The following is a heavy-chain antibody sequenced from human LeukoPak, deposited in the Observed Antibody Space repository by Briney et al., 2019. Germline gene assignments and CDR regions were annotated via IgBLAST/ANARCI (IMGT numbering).Heavy chain of an antibody. CDR3: ARDRGIQLWSINDAFDI. D-gene: IGHD5-18*01. V-gene: IGHV3-20*04. CDR1: GFTFDDYG. CDR2: INWNGGST. Sequence: GGSLRLSCAASGFTFDDYGMSWVRQAPGKGLEWVSGINWNGGSTGYADSVEGRFTISRDNAKNSLYLQMNSLRAEDTALYYCARDRGIQLWSINDAFDIWGQGTMVTVSS. J-gene: IGHJ3*02.